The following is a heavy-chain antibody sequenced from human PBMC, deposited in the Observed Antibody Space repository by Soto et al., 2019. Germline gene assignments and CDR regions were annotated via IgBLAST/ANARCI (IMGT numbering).Heavy chain of an antibody. V-gene: IGHV1-69*13. CDR3: ARGVYYDSRGYYFFF. J-gene: IGHJ4*02. CDR1: GGTFSRYA. Sequence: SVKVSCKASGGTFSRYALSWGRQAPGQGPEWMGGIVPMFGTANYAQKFQGRVTITADESTSTAYMQLSSLRSEDTAVYYCARGVYYDSRGYYFFFWGQGTLVTVSS. CDR2: IVPMFGTA. D-gene: IGHD3-22*01.